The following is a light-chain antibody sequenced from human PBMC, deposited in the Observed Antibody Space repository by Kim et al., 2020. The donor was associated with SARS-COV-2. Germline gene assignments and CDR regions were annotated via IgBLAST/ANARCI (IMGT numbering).Light chain of an antibody. J-gene: IGKJ2*03. Sequence: AAVGDIVTITCRASQSIISYLNWYQQKPGKAPKLLIYAASSLQSGVPSRFSGSGSGTDFTLTISSLQPEDFATYYCQQSYSTPMYSFGQGTKLEI. CDR3: QQSYSTPMYS. CDR2: AAS. CDR1: QSIISY. V-gene: IGKV1-39*01.